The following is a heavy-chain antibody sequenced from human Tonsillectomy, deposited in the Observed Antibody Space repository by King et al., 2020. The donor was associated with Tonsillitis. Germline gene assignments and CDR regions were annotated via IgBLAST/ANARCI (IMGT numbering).Heavy chain of an antibody. CDR3: AKDPRSYDVEGPPDY. Sequence: QLVQSGGGVVQPGGSLRLSCAASGFTFSSYGMHWVRQAPGKGLEWVAFIRYDGSNKYYADSVKGRFTISRDNSKNTLYLQMNSLRAEDTAVYYCAKDPRSYDVEGPPDYWGQGTLVTVSS. V-gene: IGHV3-30*02. D-gene: IGHD1-26*01. CDR2: IRYDGSNK. J-gene: IGHJ4*02. CDR1: GFTFSSYG.